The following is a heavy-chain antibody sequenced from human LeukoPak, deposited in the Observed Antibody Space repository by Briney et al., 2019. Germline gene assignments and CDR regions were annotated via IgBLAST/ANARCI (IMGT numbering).Heavy chain of an antibody. J-gene: IGHJ5*02. V-gene: IGHV4-61*02. CDR1: GGSISSGSYY. D-gene: IGHD3-3*01. CDR3: ARESPITIFGVVTYNWFDP. Sequence: SQTLSLTCTVSGGSISSGSYYWSWIRQPAGKGLEWIGRIYTSGSTNYNPSLKSRVTISVDTSKNQFSLKLSSVTAADTAVYYCARESPITIFGVVTYNWFDPWGQGTLVTVSS. CDR2: IYTSGST.